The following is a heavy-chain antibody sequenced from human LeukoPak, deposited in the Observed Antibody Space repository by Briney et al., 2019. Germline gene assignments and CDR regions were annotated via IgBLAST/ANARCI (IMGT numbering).Heavy chain of an antibody. CDR3: ARVSDFWSGYYTFDY. J-gene: IGHJ4*02. D-gene: IGHD3-3*01. CDR2: IYTSGST. Sequence: ETLSLTCTVSGGSISSYYWSWIRQPAGKGLEWIGRIYTSGSTNYNPSLKSRVTMSVDTSKNQFSLKLSSVTAADTAVYYCARVSDFWSGYYTFDYWGQGTLVTVSS. V-gene: IGHV4-4*07. CDR1: GGSISSYY.